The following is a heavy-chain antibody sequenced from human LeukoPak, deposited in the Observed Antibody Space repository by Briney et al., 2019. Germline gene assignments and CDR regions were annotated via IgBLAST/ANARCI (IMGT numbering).Heavy chain of an antibody. CDR2: IGAGTGAVT. Sequence: GGSLRLSCAASGFTFSNYAMRWVRQAPGKGLEWVSAIGAGTGAVTIYADSVKGRFTISRDNSKNTLYLQMNSLRAEDTAVYYCARVTGIAVAGTSGSLFDYWGQGTLVTVSS. J-gene: IGHJ4*02. V-gene: IGHV3-23*01. CDR1: GFTFSNYA. D-gene: IGHD6-19*01. CDR3: ARVTGIAVAGTSGSLFDY.